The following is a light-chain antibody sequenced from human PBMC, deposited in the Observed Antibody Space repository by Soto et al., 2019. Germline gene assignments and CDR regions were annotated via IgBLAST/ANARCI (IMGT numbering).Light chain of an antibody. CDR1: QSASSY. Sequence: EIVLTQSPATLSLSPGERATLPCRASQSASSYLAWYQQKPGQAPRLLIYDASNRATGIPARFSGSGSGTDFTLTISSLEPEDFAVYYCQQRSNWPGTFGQGTKLEIK. J-gene: IGKJ2*01. CDR2: DAS. CDR3: QQRSNWPGT. V-gene: IGKV3-11*01.